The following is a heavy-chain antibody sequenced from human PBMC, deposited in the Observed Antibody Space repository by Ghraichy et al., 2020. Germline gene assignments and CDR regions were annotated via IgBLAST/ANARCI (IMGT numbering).Heavy chain of an antibody. D-gene: IGHD6-19*01. CDR1: GLSISSDHF. CDR3: AGGGRAVDNF. Sequence: GSLSLTCVVSGLSISSDHFWGWIRQPPGKGLEWIGSFHHSGSTDYNPSLKSRVTISVDTSKNQFSLMLSFVTAADTAIYFCAGGGRAVDNFWGRGSLVTVSS. V-gene: IGHV4-38-2*01. CDR2: FHHSGST. J-gene: IGHJ4*02.